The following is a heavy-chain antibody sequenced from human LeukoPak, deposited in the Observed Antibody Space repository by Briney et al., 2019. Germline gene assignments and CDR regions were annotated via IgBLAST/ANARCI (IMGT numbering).Heavy chain of an antibody. J-gene: IGHJ4*02. D-gene: IGHD3-9*01. Sequence: ASVKVSCKASGYTFTSYYMHWVRQAPGQGLEWMGIINPSGGSTSYAQKFQGRVTMTRDTSTSTVYMELSSLRSEDTAVYYCARADSHYDILTGYYPYYFDYWGQGTLVTVSS. V-gene: IGHV1-46*01. CDR3: ARADSHYDILTGYYPYYFDY. CDR1: GYTFTSYY. CDR2: INPSGGST.